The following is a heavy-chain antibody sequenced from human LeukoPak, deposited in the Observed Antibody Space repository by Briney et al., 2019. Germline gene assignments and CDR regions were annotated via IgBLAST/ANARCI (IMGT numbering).Heavy chain of an antibody. D-gene: IGHD2-2*01. CDR1: GFNFAEYA. J-gene: IGHJ5*02. V-gene: IGHV3-9*01. CDR2: ISWNKDKI. Sequence: GGSLRLSCATTGFNFAEYAMHWVRQTPGKGLEWVSGISWNKDKIDYADSVKGRFTISRDNAKNSLYLQMNSPRTEDTALYYCAKAGCGSTRCYDNLWGQGTLVIVSS. CDR3: AKAGCGSTRCYDNL.